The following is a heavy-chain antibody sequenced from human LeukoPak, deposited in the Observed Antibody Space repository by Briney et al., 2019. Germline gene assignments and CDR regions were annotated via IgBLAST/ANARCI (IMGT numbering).Heavy chain of an antibody. V-gene: IGHV3-72*01. J-gene: IGHJ4*02. CDR3: ARGVLWSGYFYFDY. Sequence: GGSLRLSCAASGFTFSSYAMSWVRQAPGKGLEWVGRIRNKANSYTTEYAASVKGRFTISRDDSRNSLYLQMNSLTAEDTAVYYCARGVLWSGYFYFDYWGQGTLVTVSS. CDR1: GFTFSSYA. CDR2: IRNKANSYTT. D-gene: IGHD3-3*01.